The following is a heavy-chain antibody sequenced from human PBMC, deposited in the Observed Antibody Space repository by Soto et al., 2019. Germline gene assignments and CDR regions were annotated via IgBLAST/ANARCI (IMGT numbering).Heavy chain of an antibody. CDR3: ARDGYCSSTSCYGGLYYYYMDV. CDR2: ISGSSSAI. D-gene: IGHD2-2*03. V-gene: IGHV3-48*01. CDR1: GFTFSRYS. Sequence: GSLRLSCAASGFTFSRYSMNWVRQAPGKGLEWVSYISGSSSAIYYADSVKGRFTISRDNAKNSLYLQMISLRAEDTAVYYCARDGYCSSTSCYGGLYYYYMDVWGKGTTVTVSS. J-gene: IGHJ6*03.